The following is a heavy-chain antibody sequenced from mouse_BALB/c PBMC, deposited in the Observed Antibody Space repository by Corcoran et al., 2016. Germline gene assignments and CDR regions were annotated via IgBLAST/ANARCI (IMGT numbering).Heavy chain of an antibody. V-gene: IGHV1S136*01. CDR2: INPYNDGT. J-gene: IGHJ4*01. CDR3: ASYAYGYVYYYAMDY. Sequence: EVQLQQTGPELVKPGASVKMSCKASGYTFTSYVMHWVKQKPGQGLEWIGYINPYNDGTKYNEKFKGKATLTSDKSSSTAYMELSSLTSEDSAVYYCASYAYGYVYYYAMDYWGQGTSVTVSS. D-gene: IGHD2-2*01. CDR1: GYTFTSYV.